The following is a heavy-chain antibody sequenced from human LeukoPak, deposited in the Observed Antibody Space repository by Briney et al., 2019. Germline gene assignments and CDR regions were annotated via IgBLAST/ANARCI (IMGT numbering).Heavy chain of an antibody. CDR1: GYTFTSYG. Sequence: GASVKVSCKASGYTFTSYGISWVRQAPGQGLEWMGWISAYNGNTNYAQKLQGRVTMTTDTSTSTAYMELRSLRSDDTAVYYCARDKDWWLGTTVVTGVDAFDIWGQGTMVTVSS. J-gene: IGHJ3*02. CDR3: ARDKDWWLGTTVVTGVDAFDI. V-gene: IGHV1-18*01. CDR2: ISAYNGNT. D-gene: IGHD4-23*01.